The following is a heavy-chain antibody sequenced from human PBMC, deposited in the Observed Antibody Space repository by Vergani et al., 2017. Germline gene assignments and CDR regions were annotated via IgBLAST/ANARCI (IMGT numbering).Heavy chain of an antibody. V-gene: IGHV3-30*02. Sequence: QVQLVESGGGVVQPGGSLRLSCAASGFTFSSYGMHWVRQAPGKGLEWVAFIRYDGSNKYYADSVKGRFTISGDNSKNTLYLQMNSLRAEDTAVYYCAKDMGSITMVRGVTDYWGQGTLVTVSS. J-gene: IGHJ4*02. CDR2: IRYDGSNK. CDR3: AKDMGSITMVRGVTDY. CDR1: GFTFSSYG. D-gene: IGHD3-10*01.